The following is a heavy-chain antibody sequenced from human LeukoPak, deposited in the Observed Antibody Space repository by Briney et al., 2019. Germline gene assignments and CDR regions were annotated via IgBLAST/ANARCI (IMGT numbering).Heavy chain of an antibody. CDR1: DNTLTATI. Sequence: ASVKSSGKVLDNTLTATILHGGDKPPGQGLRGLEWITPTGVGPNYAQKFQGRVTMTRDTSISTAYMELSRLRSDDTAVYYCARGPKILWFGEIYYYYYYMDVWGKGTTVTVSS. V-gene: IGHV1-2*02. J-gene: IGHJ6*03. CDR3: ARGPKILWFGEIYYYYYYMDV. CDR2: ITPTGVGP. D-gene: IGHD3-10*01.